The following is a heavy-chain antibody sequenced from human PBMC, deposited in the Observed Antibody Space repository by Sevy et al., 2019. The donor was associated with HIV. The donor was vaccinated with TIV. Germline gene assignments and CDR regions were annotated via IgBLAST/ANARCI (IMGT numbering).Heavy chain of an antibody. CDR2: INQDGSVN. J-gene: IGHJ4*02. Sequence: GGSLRLSCAASGFSLDSYWMSWVRQAPGKGLEWVANINQDGSVNYYVDSLKGRFTISRDIARNLLYLQMNSLRADDTALYYCVRAIAAHGSFWGQGTLVTVSS. CDR1: GFSLDSYW. D-gene: IGHD6-13*01. V-gene: IGHV3-7*04. CDR3: VRAIAAHGSF.